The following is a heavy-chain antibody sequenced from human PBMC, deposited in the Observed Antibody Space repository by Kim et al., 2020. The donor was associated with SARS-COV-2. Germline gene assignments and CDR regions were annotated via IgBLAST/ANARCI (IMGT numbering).Heavy chain of an antibody. D-gene: IGHD3-9*01. J-gene: IGHJ5*02. Sequence: ASVKVSCKASGYTFTSYAMHWVRQAPGQRLEWMGWINAGNGNTKYSQKFQGRVTITRDTSASTAYMELSSLRSEDTAVYYCAQAHTYYDILTGYGNWFDPWGQGTLVTVSS. CDR3: AQAHTYYDILTGYGNWFDP. CDR2: INAGNGNT. CDR1: GYTFTSYA. V-gene: IGHV1-3*01.